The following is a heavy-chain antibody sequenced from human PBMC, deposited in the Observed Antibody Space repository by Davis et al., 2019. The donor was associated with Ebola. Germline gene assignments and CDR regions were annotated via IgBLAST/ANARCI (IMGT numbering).Heavy chain of an antibody. V-gene: IGHV3-48*02. CDR1: GFTFSSYS. Sequence: GGSLRLSCVASGFTFSSYSMNWVRQAPGKGLEWVSYIYSSGSPVYYANSVKGRFTISRDDAKSSLYLQMNSLRDEDTALYYCSIVATRGRFDCWGQGTLVTVSS. CDR3: SIVATRGRFDC. J-gene: IGHJ4*02. CDR2: IYSSGSPV.